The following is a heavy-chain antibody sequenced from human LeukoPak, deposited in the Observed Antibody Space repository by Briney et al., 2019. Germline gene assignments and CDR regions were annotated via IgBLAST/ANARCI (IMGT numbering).Heavy chain of an antibody. D-gene: IGHD2-21*02. Sequence: PSETLSLTCTVSGGSISSYYWSWIRQPPGKGLEWIGYIYYSGSTNYNPSLKSRVTTSVDTSKNQFSLKLSSVTAADTAVYYCARRDDFFDYWGQGTLVTVSS. CDR2: IYYSGST. CDR1: GGSISSYY. J-gene: IGHJ4*02. V-gene: IGHV4-59*08. CDR3: ARRDDFFDY.